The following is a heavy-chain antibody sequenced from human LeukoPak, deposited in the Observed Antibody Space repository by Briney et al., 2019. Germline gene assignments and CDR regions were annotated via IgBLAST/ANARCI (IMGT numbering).Heavy chain of an antibody. CDR2: IVPDGRDT. D-gene: IGHD3-10*01. CDR3: SGRYGPGPV. J-gene: IGHJ4*02. Sequence: ASGTVSCMASGYTFIAHHIHWVRQAPGQGLEWMGWIVPDGRDTKYAEKFQGRMTLSVDTSITTAYMELRSLTSDDTAVYYCSGRYGPGPVWGQGTLITASS. CDR1: GYTFIAHH. V-gene: IGHV1-2*02.